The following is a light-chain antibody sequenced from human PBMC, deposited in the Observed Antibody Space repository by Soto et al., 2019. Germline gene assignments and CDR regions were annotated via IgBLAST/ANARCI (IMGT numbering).Light chain of an antibody. CDR3: MTPLQAPWT. J-gene: IGKJ1*01. CDR2: LGS. V-gene: IGKV2-28*01. CDR1: QSLLHSNGYNY. Sequence: DIVGTQSPLSLPVTPGEPASISCRSSQSLLHSNGYNYLDWFLQKPGQSPQLLIYLGSTRSSGVPDRISGSGSGTDFTLKIVRVDVKDVGVDYCMTPLQAPWTFGQGANVEIK.